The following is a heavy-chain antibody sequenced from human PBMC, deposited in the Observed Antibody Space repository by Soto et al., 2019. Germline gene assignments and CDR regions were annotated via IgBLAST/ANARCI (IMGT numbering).Heavy chain of an antibody. CDR3: ARVEGSSYYFRHDC. J-gene: IGHJ4*02. CDR1: GGSISSGSYH. D-gene: IGHD1-26*01. Sequence: PSETLSLTCTVSGGSISSGSYHWSWIRQHPGKGLEWIGNIYYSGSSYHNPSLKSRATISIDTSKDQFSLRLGSVTAADTAVYYCARVEGSSYYFRHDCWGRGTLVTGSS. V-gene: IGHV4-31*03. CDR2: IYYSGSS.